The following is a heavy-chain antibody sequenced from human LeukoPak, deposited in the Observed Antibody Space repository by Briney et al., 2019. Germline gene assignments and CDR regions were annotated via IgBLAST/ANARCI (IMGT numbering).Heavy chain of an antibody. CDR2: INHSGST. CDR1: GGSFSGYY. D-gene: IGHD3-16*01. CDR3: AREMGPR. J-gene: IGHJ4*02. Sequence: PSETLSLTCAVYGGSFSGYYWSWIRQPPGKGLEWIGEINHSGSTNYNPSLKSRVTISVDTSKNQFSLKLSSVTAADTAMYYCAREMGPRWGQGTLVTVSS. V-gene: IGHV4-34*01.